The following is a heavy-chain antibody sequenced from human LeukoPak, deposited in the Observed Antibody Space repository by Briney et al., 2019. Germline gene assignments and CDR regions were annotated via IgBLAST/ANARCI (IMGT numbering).Heavy chain of an antibody. Sequence: GGALRLSCAASGFTFSSYWMSWVRQAPGKGLEWVANIKQDGSEKYYVDSVKGRFTISRDNAKNSLYLQMNSLRAEDTAVYYCARLMTHGDFDYWGQGTLVTVSS. CDR1: GFTFSSYW. V-gene: IGHV3-7*01. CDR3: ARLMTHGDFDY. J-gene: IGHJ4*02. CDR2: IKQDGSEK.